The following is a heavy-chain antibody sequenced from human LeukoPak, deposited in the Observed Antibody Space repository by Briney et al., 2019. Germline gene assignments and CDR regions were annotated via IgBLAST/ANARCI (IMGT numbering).Heavy chain of an antibody. D-gene: IGHD3-22*01. J-gene: IGHJ4*02. CDR2: IRNRPNSYTT. CDR1: GLTFNDHY. CDR3: VSATGDSSGHYYFDY. V-gene: IGHV3-72*01. Sequence: GGSLRLSCAASGLTFNDHYMDWVRRAPGKGLEWVGRIRNRPNSYTTEYAASAKGRFTISRDDSKNSVYLQMNSLQAEDTAVYYCVSATGDSSGHYYFDYWGQGTLVTVSS.